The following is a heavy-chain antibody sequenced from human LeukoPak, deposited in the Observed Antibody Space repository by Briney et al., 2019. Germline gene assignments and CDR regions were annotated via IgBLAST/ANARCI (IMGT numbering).Heavy chain of an antibody. CDR2: ISYDGSNK. CDR1: GFTFSSYA. V-gene: IGHV3-30-3*01. CDR3: ARVGSMGYSSGWHDY. Sequence: GRSLRLSCAASGFTFSSYAMHWVRQAPGKGLEWVAVISYDGSNKYYADSVKGRFTISRDNSKNTLYLQMNSLRAEDTAVYYCARVGSMGYSSGWHDYWGQGTLVTVSS. J-gene: IGHJ4*02. D-gene: IGHD6-19*01.